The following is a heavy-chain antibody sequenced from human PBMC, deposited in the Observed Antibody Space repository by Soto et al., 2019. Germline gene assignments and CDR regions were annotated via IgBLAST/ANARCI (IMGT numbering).Heavy chain of an antibody. J-gene: IGHJ3*01. CDR3: ARAFFYQSSDTRGYSFDAFDF. D-gene: IGHD3-22*01. CDR2: ISAHTGSS. CDR1: GYTFTSSG. V-gene: IGHV1-18*01. Sequence: QAQLVQAGAEVKKPGASVKVSCKASGYTFTSSGMSWVRQAPGQGPEWMGWISAHTGSSEYAQRFQGRVKITTDRTTSTTYMELRSLRSDDTAVYYCARAFFYQSSDTRGYSFDAFDFWGPGTLVTVSS.